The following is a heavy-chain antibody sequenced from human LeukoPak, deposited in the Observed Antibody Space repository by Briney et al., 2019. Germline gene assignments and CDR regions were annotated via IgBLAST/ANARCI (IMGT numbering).Heavy chain of an antibody. J-gene: IGHJ4*02. Sequence: GGCLRLSRAASGYTLSRYAMSWVPHAPGKGLEWVSDLSGSGGGTYSADSVKGRFTISRDNSKNTLYLQMNSLRAEDTAVYYCAKGGSGYDSGVAGSLLNLQPFDYWGQGTLVTVSS. V-gene: IGHV3-23*01. CDR1: GYTLSRYA. CDR2: LSGSGGGT. CDR3: AKGGSGYDSGVAGSLLNLQPFDY. D-gene: IGHD5-12*01.